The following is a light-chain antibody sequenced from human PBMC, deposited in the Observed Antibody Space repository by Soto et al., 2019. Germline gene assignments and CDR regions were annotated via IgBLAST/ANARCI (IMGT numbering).Light chain of an antibody. Sequence: DIVLTQSPGTLSSSPGERATLSCSASQTISTRYLAWYQQKPGQAPRLLIYAASTRATGIPARFTGSGSGTDFTLTIGRLGPDDFAVYYWQQYDSSWYTFGQGTKLEIK. CDR3: QQYDSSWYT. V-gene: IGKV3-20*01. CDR1: QTISTRY. J-gene: IGKJ2*01. CDR2: AAS.